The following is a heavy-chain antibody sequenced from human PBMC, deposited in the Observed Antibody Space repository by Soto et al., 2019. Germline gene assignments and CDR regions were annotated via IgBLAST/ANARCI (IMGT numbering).Heavy chain of an antibody. CDR1: GFTFSSYA. CDR2: ISASGDTT. J-gene: IGHJ4*02. D-gene: IGHD1-26*01. V-gene: IGHV3-23*01. Sequence: EVQLLESGGGLVQPGGSLRLSCAASGFTFSSYAMGWVREAPGKGLEWVSSISASGDTTYYADSVKGRITISRDNSKNTVYLQMNSLRAEDTAVYYCAKDRAIVVGAIDYWGQGTMVTVSS. CDR3: AKDRAIVVGAIDY.